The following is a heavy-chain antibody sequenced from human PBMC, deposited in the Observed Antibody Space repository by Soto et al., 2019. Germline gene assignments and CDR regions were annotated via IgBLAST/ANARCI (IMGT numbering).Heavy chain of an antibody. CDR1: GFTFSGYG. CDR2: ISYDGNNK. J-gene: IGHJ6*02. V-gene: IGHV3-30*18. Sequence: GGSLRLSCAASGFTFSGYGMHWVRQAPGKGLEWVAVISYDGNNKYYADSVKGRFTISRDNSKNTLYLQMNSLRAEDTAVYYCAKGGRGTYYSYYGVDVWGQGTTVTVSS. CDR3: AKGGRGTYYSYYGVDV. D-gene: IGHD1-1*01.